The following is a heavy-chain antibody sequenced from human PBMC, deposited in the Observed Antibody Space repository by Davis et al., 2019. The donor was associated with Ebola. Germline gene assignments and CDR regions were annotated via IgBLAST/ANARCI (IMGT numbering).Heavy chain of an antibody. V-gene: IGHV3-11*04. J-gene: IGHJ4*02. CDR2: ISDSGSTI. CDR1: GFTLSDHY. D-gene: IGHD1-26*01. Sequence: GESLKISCAASGFTLSDHYMSWFRQAPGKGLEWVSYISDSGSTIYYADSVKGQFTVSRDNAKNSLYLQMNSLRAEDTAFYYCSRRSGARDLNFDYWGPGTLVTVSS. CDR3: SRRSGARDLNFDY.